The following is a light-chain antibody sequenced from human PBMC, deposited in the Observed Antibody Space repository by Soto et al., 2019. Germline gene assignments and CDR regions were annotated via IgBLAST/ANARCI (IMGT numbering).Light chain of an antibody. J-gene: IGKJ1*01. CDR2: AAS. Sequence: DIQMTQSPSTLSASVGDRVTITCRASQSISGWLAWYQQKPGKAPKLLIYAASNLQSGVPSRFSGSGSGTEFTLTISSLQPEDFATYFGQQSYSTPPWTFGQGTKVDIK. V-gene: IGKV1-39*01. CDR3: QQSYSTPPWT. CDR1: QSISGW.